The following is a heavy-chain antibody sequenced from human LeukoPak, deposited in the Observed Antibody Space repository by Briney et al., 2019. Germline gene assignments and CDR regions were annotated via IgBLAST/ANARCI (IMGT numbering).Heavy chain of an antibody. Sequence: GGSLRLSCAASGFSFSSYAMSWVRQAPGKGLEWVSVISGSGGSTSYADSVKGRFTISRDNSMNTLYLQMNSLRAEDTAVYYCARGRVQLWFLGYFDYWGQGTLVTVSS. CDR1: GFSFSSYA. CDR3: ARGRVQLWFLGYFDY. J-gene: IGHJ4*02. CDR2: ISGSGGST. V-gene: IGHV3-23*01. D-gene: IGHD5-18*01.